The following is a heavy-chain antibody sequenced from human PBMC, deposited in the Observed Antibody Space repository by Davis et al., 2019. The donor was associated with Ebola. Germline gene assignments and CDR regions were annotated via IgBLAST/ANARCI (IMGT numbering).Heavy chain of an antibody. J-gene: IGHJ4*02. Sequence: GGSLRLSCAASGFTFSSYAMSWVRQAPGKGLEWVSTLGLSADTYYADSVKGRFTISRDNSKNTLYLQMNSLRAEDTAVYYCAKGAGYCTNGVCYIVPFDYWGQGTLVTVSS. CDR2: LGLSADT. D-gene: IGHD2-8*01. V-gene: IGHV3-23*01. CDR1: GFTFSSYA. CDR3: AKGAGYCTNGVCYIVPFDY.